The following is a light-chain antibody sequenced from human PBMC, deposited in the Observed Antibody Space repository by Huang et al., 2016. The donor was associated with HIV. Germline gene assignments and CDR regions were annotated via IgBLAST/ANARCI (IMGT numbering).Light chain of an antibody. Sequence: AIQMTQSPSSLSASVGDRVTITCRASQGITGDLAWYQQKPGKAPKLLISGASTLRSGVPSRCSGSGSGTDFTLTISSLQPEDYATYYCLQDHNYPRTFGQGTKVEI. CDR2: GAS. CDR3: LQDHNYPRT. CDR1: QGITGD. V-gene: IGKV1-6*01. J-gene: IGKJ1*01.